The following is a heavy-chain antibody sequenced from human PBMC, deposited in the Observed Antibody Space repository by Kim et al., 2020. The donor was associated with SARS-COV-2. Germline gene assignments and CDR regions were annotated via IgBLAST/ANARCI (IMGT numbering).Heavy chain of an antibody. CDR3: AKYLNMVTYYYYGMDV. J-gene: IGHJ6*02. CDR1: GFTFSSYG. D-gene: IGHD5-18*01. V-gene: IGHV3-30*18. CDR2: ISYDGSNK. Sequence: GGSLRLSCAASGFTFSSYGMHWVRQAPGKGLEWVAVISYDGSNKYYADSVKGRFTISRDNSKNTLYLQMNSLRAEDTAVYYCAKYLNMVTYYYYGMDVWGQGTTVTVSS.